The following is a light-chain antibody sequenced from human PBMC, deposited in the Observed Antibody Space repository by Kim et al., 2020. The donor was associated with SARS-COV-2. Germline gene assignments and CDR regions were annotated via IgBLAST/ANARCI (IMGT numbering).Light chain of an antibody. CDR2: DAS. CDR1: QDINSA. CDR3: QQFENYPIT. J-gene: IGKJ5*01. V-gene: IGKV1D-13*01. Sequence: AVLLTQSPSSLSASIGDRVTVTCRASQDINSALAWYQQRPGRSPTFLIYDASTLQGGVPSGFSGRGSGTHCTLTIDNLQPEDFGTYFCQQFENYPITFGQGTRREIK.